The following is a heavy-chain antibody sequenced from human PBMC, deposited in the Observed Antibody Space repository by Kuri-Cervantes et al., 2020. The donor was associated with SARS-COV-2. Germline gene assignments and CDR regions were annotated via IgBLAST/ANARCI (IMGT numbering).Heavy chain of an antibody. J-gene: IGHJ4*02. V-gene: IGHV4-34*01. CDR1: GGSFSGYY. CDR2: INHSGST. Sequence: SETLSLTCAVYGGSFSGYYWSWIRQPPGEGLEWIGEINHSGSTNYNPSLKSRVTISVDTSKNQFSLKLSSVTAADTAVYYCARGLRGVVPAAITVDYWGQGTLVTVSS. D-gene: IGHD2-2*01. CDR3: ARGLRGVVPAAITVDY.